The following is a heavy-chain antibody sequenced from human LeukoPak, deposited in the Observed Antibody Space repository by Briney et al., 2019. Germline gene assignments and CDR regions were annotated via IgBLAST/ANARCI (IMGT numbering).Heavy chain of an antibody. CDR1: GFSFTTHW. CDR2: IWPDGSQT. J-gene: IGHJ4*02. V-gene: IGHV3-7*01. D-gene: IGHD2-8*02. Sequence: QSGGSLRLSCVASGFSFTTHWMSWVRQAPGKGPEWVAHIWPDGSQTAYVDSVKGRFTISRDNAMNSVHLHMYSLRVEDTGVYYCAKYWSRAFDSWGQGARVTVS. CDR3: AKYWSRAFDS.